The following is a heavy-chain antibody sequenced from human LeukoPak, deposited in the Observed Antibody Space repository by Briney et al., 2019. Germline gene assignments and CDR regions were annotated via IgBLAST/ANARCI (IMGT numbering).Heavy chain of an antibody. V-gene: IGHV1-18*01. Sequence: ASVKVSCKASGYTFTSYGISWVRQAPGQGLEWMGWISAYNGNTNYAQKLQGRVTMTTDTSTSTAYMELRSLRSDDTAVYYCARYYDILTGYYAFDYWGQGTLVTVSS. D-gene: IGHD3-9*01. CDR3: ARYYDILTGYYAFDY. CDR1: GYTFTSYG. CDR2: ISAYNGNT. J-gene: IGHJ4*02.